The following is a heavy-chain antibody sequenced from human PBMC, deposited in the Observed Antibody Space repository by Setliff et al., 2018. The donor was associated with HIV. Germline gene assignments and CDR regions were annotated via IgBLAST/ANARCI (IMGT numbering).Heavy chain of an antibody. Sequence: PSETLSLTCSVSGDLVRGNSWHWVRQSPGKGLTWIGEINDRGDTNYDPSLKSRVTISMDTSWNQISLKVTPVTATDTAIYYCARGIPHLFSLDVWDKGVAVTVS. J-gene: IGHJ6*03. V-gene: IGHV4-34*01. CDR1: GDLVRGNS. CDR3: ARGIPHLFSLDV. CDR2: INDRGDT.